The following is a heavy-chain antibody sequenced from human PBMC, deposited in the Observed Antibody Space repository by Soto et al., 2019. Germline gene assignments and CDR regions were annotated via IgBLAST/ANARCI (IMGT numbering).Heavy chain of an antibody. Sequence: GGSLGLSCAASGFTFDDYAMHWVRQVPGKGLEWVSGLSWNSASIGYADSVTGRFTTSRDNATNSLYLEMNSLRTEETALYYCVKDWGHEFWKGYFNFWGQGTPVTVSS. CDR1: GFTFDDYA. D-gene: IGHD3-3*01. J-gene: IGHJ4*02. CDR2: LSWNSASI. CDR3: VKDWGHEFWKGYFNF. V-gene: IGHV3-9*01.